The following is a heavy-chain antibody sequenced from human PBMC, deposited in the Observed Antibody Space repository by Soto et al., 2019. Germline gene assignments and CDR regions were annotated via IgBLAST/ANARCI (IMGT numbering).Heavy chain of an antibody. Sequence: GEALKISCKGSGYSFTSYWIGWVRQMPGKGLEWMGIIYPGDSDTRYSPSFQGQVTISADKSISTADLQWSSLKASDTAMYYCAILFCGLSQGDFDYWGQETLVIVSA. CDR1: GYSFTSYW. V-gene: IGHV5-51*01. J-gene: IGHJ4*02. CDR2: IYPGDSDT. CDR3: AILFCGLSQGDFDY. D-gene: IGHD3-16*02.